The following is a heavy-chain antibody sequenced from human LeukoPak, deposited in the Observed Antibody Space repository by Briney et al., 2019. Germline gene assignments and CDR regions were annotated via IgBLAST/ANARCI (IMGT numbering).Heavy chain of an antibody. CDR1: GYTFDTSS. J-gene: IGHJ3*02. CDR3: TRVRNSNDWWGAFDI. CDR2: ISPQSGNK. V-gene: IGHV1-18*01. D-gene: IGHD2-8*02. Sequence: ASVKDSCKAFGYTFDTSSITWVRQAPGQRLEWMGWISPQSGNKQYAQGVQGRVTMTTDTSRSTAYMELRSLRPDDTAVYYCTRVRNSNDWWGAFDIWGQGTMVTVSS.